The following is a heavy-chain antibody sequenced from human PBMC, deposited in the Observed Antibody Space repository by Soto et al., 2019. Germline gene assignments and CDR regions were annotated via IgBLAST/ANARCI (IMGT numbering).Heavy chain of an antibody. CDR3: AYFFFQAEDGIRDVRSVSAFLLNRSSDL. J-gene: IGHJ2*01. CDR2: ISWNSGSI. D-gene: IGHD3-10*02. Sequence: KGMEWVSGISWNSGSIGYADSVKGRFTISRDNAKNSLYLQMNSLRAEDTALYYCAYFFFQAEDGIRDVRSVSAFLLNRSSDL. V-gene: IGHV3-9*01.